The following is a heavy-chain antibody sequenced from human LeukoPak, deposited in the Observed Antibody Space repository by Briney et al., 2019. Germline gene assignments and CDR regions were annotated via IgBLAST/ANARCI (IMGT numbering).Heavy chain of an antibody. D-gene: IGHD3-16*01. V-gene: IGHV3-21*01. J-gene: IGHJ4*02. CDR1: GFTFSSYS. CDR3: ARDANLAQYYFDY. Sequence: GGSLLLSCAASGFTFSSYSMNWVRRAPGKGREWVSSISSSSSYIYYADSVKGRFTISRDNAKNSLYLQMNSLRAEDTAVYYCARDANLAQYYFDYWGQGTLVTVSS. CDR2: ISSSSSYI.